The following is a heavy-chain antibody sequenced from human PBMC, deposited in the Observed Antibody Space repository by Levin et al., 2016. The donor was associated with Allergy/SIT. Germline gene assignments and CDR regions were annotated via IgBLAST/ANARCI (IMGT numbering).Heavy chain of an antibody. Sequence: RQAPGKGLEWIGSIYYSGSTYYNPSLKSRVTISVDTSKNQFSLKLSSVTAADTAVYYCARGCVYSYGFYYYYYGMDVWGQGTTVTVSS. V-gene: IGHV4-39*07. CDR3: ARGCVYSYGFYYYYYGMDV. D-gene: IGHD5-18*01. CDR2: IYYSGST. J-gene: IGHJ6*02.